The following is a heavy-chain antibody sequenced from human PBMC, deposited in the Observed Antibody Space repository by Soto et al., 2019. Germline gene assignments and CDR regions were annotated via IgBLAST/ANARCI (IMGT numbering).Heavy chain of an antibody. CDR3: TRGRLYSSSWYWFDP. CDR1: GFTFGDYA. CDR2: IRSKAYGGTT. V-gene: IGHV3-49*03. J-gene: IGHJ5*02. Sequence: GGSLRLSCTASGFTFGDYAMSWFRQAPGKGLEWVGFIRSKAYGGTTEYAASVKGRFTISRDDSKSIAYLQMNSLKTENTAVYYCTRGRLYSSSWYWFDPWGQGTLVTVSS. D-gene: IGHD6-13*01.